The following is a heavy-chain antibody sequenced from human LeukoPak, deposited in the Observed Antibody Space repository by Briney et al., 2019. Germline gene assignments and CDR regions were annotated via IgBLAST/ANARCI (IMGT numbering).Heavy chain of an antibody. V-gene: IGHV3-21*01. J-gene: IGHJ4*02. Sequence: GGSLRLSCAASGFTFSSYSMNWVRQAPGKGLEWVSSISSSSYIYYADSVKGRFTISRDNAKNSLYLQMNSLRAEDTAVYYCASMKASSGYDYWGQGTLVTVSS. CDR3: ASMKASSGYDY. CDR1: GFTFSSYS. CDR2: ISSSSYI. D-gene: IGHD6-25*01.